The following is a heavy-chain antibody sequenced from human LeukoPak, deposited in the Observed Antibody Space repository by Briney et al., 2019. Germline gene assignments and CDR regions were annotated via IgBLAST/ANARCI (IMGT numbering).Heavy chain of an antibody. CDR3: ARDLHDSSGYPTYFDY. V-gene: IGHV1-69*01. CDR1: GGTFSSYA. CDR2: IIPIFGTA. J-gene: IGHJ4*02. D-gene: IGHD3-22*01. Sequence: GASVKVSCKASGGTFSSYAISRVRQAPGQGLEWMGGIIPIFGTANYAQKFQGRVTITADESTSTAYMELSSLRSEDTAVYYCARDLHDSSGYPTYFDYWGQGTLVTVSS.